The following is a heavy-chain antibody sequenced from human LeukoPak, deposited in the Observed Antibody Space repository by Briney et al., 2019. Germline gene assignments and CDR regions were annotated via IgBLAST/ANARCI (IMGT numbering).Heavy chain of an antibody. Sequence: PGGSLRLSCAASGFTFSSYWMHWVRQAPGKGLVWVSRINTDGSSASYADSVKGRFTISRDNAKNTLYLQMNSLRAEDTAVYYCARDGDFWSGYYDYWGQGTLVTVSS. CDR3: ARDGDFWSGYYDY. CDR2: INTDGSSA. V-gene: IGHV3-74*01. J-gene: IGHJ4*02. CDR1: GFTFSSYW. D-gene: IGHD3-3*01.